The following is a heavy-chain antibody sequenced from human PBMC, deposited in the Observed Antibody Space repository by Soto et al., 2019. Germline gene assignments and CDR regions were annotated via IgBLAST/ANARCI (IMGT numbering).Heavy chain of an antibody. J-gene: IGHJ6*03. CDR3: ASVRTSYYYYYYMDV. CDR2: INHSGST. CDR1: GGSFSGYY. V-gene: IGHV4-34*01. Sequence: KPSETLSLTCAVYGGSFSGYYWSWIRQPPGKGLEWIGEINHSGSTNYNPSLKSRVTISVDTSKNQFSLKLSSVTAADTAVYYCASVRTSYYYYYYMDVWGKGTTVTVSS.